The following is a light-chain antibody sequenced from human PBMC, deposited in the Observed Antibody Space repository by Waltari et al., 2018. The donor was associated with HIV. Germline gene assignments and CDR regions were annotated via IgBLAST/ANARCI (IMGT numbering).Light chain of an antibody. CDR1: KVDIGYMTF. CDR3: SAYVGTLTPA. CDR2: GGS. Sequence: QSALTHPASVSGSPGQSITIPSLARKVDIGYMTFVSWYQQFPGRAPHLIIYGGSMRSSRVSHRFSASNSGKTASLTISGLQTADEAIYYCSAYVGTLTPAFGGGTQVTVL. J-gene: IGLJ3*02. V-gene: IGLV2-23*01.